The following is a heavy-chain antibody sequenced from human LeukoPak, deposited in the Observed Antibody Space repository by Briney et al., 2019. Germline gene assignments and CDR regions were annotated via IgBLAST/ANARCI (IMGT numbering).Heavy chain of an antibody. V-gene: IGHV1-18*01. Sequence: ASVKVSCKASGYTFTSYGISWVRQAPGQGLEWMGWISAYNGNTNYAQQLQGRVTMTTDTSTSTAYMELRSLRSDDTAVYYCARPTETTAGYYFDYWGQGTLVTVST. CDR3: ARPTETTAGYYFDY. D-gene: IGHD1/OR15-1a*01. CDR2: ISAYNGNT. CDR1: GYTFTSYG. J-gene: IGHJ4*02.